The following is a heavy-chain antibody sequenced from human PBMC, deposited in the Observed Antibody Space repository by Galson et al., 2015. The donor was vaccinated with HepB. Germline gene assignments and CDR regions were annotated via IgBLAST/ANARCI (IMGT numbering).Heavy chain of an antibody. J-gene: IGHJ4*02. V-gene: IGHV3-20*04. CDR1: GFTFDDYG. Sequence: SLRLSCAASGFTFDDYGMSWVRQAPGKGLEWVSGINWNGGSTGYADSVKGRFTISRDNAKNSLYLQMNSLRAEDTALYYCARVRGYYYDSSGYYYFDYWGQGTLVTVSS. CDR3: ARVRGYYYDSSGYYYFDY. CDR2: INWNGGST. D-gene: IGHD3-22*01.